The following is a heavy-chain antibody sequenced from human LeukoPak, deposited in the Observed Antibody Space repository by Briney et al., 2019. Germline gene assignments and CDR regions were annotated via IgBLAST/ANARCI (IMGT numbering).Heavy chain of an antibody. CDR3: ARVAEGGWFDP. Sequence: GGSLRLSCAASGFTFSSYSMHWIRQAPGKGLEYVSAISNNEGNTYYANSVKGRFTISRDNSKNTLYLQMGSLRAEDMAVYYCARVAEGGWFDPWGQGTLVTASS. J-gene: IGHJ5*02. CDR2: ISNNEGNT. CDR1: GFTFSSYS. D-gene: IGHD3-16*01. V-gene: IGHV3-64*01.